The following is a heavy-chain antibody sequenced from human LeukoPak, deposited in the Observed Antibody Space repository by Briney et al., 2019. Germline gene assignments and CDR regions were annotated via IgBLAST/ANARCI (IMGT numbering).Heavy chain of an antibody. D-gene: IGHD5-12*01. V-gene: IGHV3-48*03. CDR1: GFTFSNYE. CDR2: ISSSGTTK. J-gene: IGHJ4*02. Sequence: PGGSLRPSCAGSGFTFSNYEMNWVRQAPGKGLEWVSYISSSGTTKYYADSVKGRFTISRDNAKNSLYLQMNSLRAEDTGVYYCARDVEWLRSLDYWGQGTPVTASS. CDR3: ARDVEWLRSLDY.